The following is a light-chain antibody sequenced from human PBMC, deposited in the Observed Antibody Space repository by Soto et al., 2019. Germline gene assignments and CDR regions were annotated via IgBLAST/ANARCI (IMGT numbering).Light chain of an antibody. V-gene: IGKV1-5*01. CDR1: QSISSW. CDR3: QQYNSYSKEVT. CDR2: DAS. Sequence: DIQMTQSPSTLSASVGDRVTITCRASQSISSWLAWYQQKPWKAPKLLIYDASSLESGVTSRFSGSGSGTEFTLTISSLQPDDFATYYCQQYNSYSKEVTFGPGTKVDIK. J-gene: IGKJ3*01.